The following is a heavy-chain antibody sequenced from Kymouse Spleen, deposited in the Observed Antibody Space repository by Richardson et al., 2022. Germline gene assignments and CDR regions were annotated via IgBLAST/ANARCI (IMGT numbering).Heavy chain of an antibody. CDR3: APHVDTAMVSDY. CDR2: IWYDGSNK. Sequence: QVQLVESGGGVVQPGRSLRLSCAASGFTFSSYGMHWVRQAPGKGLEWVAVIWYDGSNKYYADSVKGRFTISRDNSKNTLYLQMNSLRAEDTAVYYCAPHVDTAMVSDYWGQGTLVTVSS. J-gene: IGHJ4*02. V-gene: IGHV3-33*01. CDR1: GFTFSSYG. D-gene: IGHD5-18,IGHD5-18*01.